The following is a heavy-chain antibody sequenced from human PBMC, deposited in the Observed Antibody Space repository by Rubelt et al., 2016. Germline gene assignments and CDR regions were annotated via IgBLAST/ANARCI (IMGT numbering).Heavy chain of an antibody. Sequence: QVQLVQSGAEVKKPGSSVKVSCKASGGTFSSYAISWVRQAPGQGLEWMGRIIPLLGIANYAQKVQGRVTITADKSTSTAYMELSSLRSEDTAVYYCARDIIHDRITHNDVWGQGTTVTVSS. D-gene: IGHD3-3*01. CDR2: IIPLLGIA. CDR3: ARDIIHDRITHNDV. CDR1: GGTFSSYA. V-gene: IGHV1-69*04. J-gene: IGHJ6*02.